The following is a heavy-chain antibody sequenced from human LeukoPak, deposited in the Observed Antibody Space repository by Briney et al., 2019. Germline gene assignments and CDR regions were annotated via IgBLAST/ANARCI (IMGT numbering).Heavy chain of an antibody. Sequence: SETLSLTCTVSGGTISSYYWSWIRQPAGKGLEWIGYIYYSGSTYYNPSLKSRVTISVDTSKNQFSLKLSSVTAADTAVYYCARDSYYYDSSNDAFDIWGQGTMVTVSS. J-gene: IGHJ3*02. CDR2: IYYSGST. D-gene: IGHD3-22*01. CDR3: ARDSYYYDSSNDAFDI. V-gene: IGHV4-59*06. CDR1: GGTISSYY.